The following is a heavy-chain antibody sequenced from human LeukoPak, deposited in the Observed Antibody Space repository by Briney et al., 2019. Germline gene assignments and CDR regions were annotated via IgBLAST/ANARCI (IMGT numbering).Heavy chain of an antibody. D-gene: IGHD6-13*01. Sequence: SETLSLACTVSGGSISSSSYYWGWIRQPPGKGLEWIGSIYYSGSTYYNPSLKSRVTISVDTSKNQFSLKLTSVSAADTAVYYCASRLAAAGTFDIWGQGTMVTVSS. CDR1: GGSISSSSYY. CDR3: ASRLAAAGTFDI. J-gene: IGHJ3*02. CDR2: IYYSGST. V-gene: IGHV4-39*07.